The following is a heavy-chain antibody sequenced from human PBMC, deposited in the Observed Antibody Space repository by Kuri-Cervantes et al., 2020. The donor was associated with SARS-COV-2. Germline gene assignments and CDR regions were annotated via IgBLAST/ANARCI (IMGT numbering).Heavy chain of an antibody. CDR1: GGSFSGYY. Sequence: SQTLSLTCAVYGGSFSGYYWSWIRQPPGKGLEWIGEINHSGSTNYNPSLKSRVTISVDTSKNQFSLKLSSVTAADTAVYYCARHALGGWYNEGECYFDYWGQGTLVTVSS. CDR3: ARHALGGWYNEGECYFDY. J-gene: IGHJ4*02. CDR2: INHSGST. D-gene: IGHD6-19*01. V-gene: IGHV4-34*01.